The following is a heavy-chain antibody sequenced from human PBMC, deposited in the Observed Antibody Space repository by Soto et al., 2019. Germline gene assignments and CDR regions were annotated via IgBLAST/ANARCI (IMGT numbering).Heavy chain of an antibody. CDR3: ARDNGGPYYYYGMDV. CDR2: IYHSGST. V-gene: IGHV4-30-2*01. J-gene: IGHJ6*02. CDR1: GGSISSGGYS. Sequence: PSETLSLTCAVSGGSISSGGYSWSWIRQPPGKGLEWIGYIYHSGSTYYNPSLKSRVTISVDRSKNQFSLKLSSVTAADTAVYYCARDNGGPYYYYGMDVWGQGTTVTVTS.